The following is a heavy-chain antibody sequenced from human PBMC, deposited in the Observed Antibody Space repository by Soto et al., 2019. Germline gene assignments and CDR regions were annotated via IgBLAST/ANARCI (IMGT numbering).Heavy chain of an antibody. CDR1: GFTFDDYA. J-gene: IGHJ4*02. Sequence: EVQLVESGGGLVQPGRSLRLSCAASGFTFDDYAMHWVRQAPGKGLEWVSGISWNRGSIGYADSVKGRFTISRDNAKNSLYLQMNSLRAEDTALYYCAKDPGLSSSSYWGQGTLVTVSS. D-gene: IGHD6-13*01. CDR2: ISWNRGSI. CDR3: AKDPGLSSSSY. V-gene: IGHV3-9*01.